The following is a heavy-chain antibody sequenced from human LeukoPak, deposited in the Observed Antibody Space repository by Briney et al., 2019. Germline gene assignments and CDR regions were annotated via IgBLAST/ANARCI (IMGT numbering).Heavy chain of an antibody. V-gene: IGHV3-23*01. CDR2: ISGSGGST. J-gene: IGHJ4*02. CDR3: AKDRTWFGGYDY. CDR1: GFTFSSYA. Sequence: GGSLRLSCAASGFTFSSYAMSWVRQAPGKGLEWVSAISGSGGSTYYADSVKGRFTISRDYSKNTLYLQMNSLRAEDTAVYYCAKDRTWFGGYDYWGQGTLVTVSS. D-gene: IGHD3-10*01.